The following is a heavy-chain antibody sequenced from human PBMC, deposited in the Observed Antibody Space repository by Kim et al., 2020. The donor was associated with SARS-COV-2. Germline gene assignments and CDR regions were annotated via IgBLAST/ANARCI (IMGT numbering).Heavy chain of an antibody. Sequence: GGSLRLSCAASGFTFGDYAMHWVRRPPGKGLEWVSGITWNSGRIAYADSVKGRFTISRDNAKNSVYLQMNSLRAEDTALYYCTKDIGYYYMDVWGKGT. CDR3: TKDIGYYYMDV. J-gene: IGHJ6*03. CDR2: ITWNSGRI. V-gene: IGHV3-9*01. CDR1: GFTFGDYA.